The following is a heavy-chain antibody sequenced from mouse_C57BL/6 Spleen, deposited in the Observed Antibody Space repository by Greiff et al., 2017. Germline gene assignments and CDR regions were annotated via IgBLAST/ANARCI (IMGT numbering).Heavy chain of an antibody. J-gene: IGHJ4*01. CDR2: IWGVGST. Sequence: ESGPGLVAPSQSLSITCTVSGFSLTSYGVDWVRQSPGKGLEWLGVIWGVGSTNYNSALKSRLSISKDNSKSQVFLKMNSLQTDDTAMYYCARSDLLGAMDYWGQGTSVTVSS. V-gene: IGHV2-6*01. CDR3: ARSDLLGAMDY. CDR1: GFSLTSYG. D-gene: IGHD2-1*01.